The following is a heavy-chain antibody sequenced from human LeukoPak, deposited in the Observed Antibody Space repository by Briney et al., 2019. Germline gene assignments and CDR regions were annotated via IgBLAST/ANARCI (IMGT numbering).Heavy chain of an antibody. Sequence: VASVKVSCKASGGTFSSFDISWVRQAPGQGLEWMARFVPILGVAHYAQKFQGRVTITADKLTSTAYMELSSLRSGDTAVYYCAKDGCSGGYCYYGMDVWGQGTTVTVSS. CDR3: AKDGCSGGYCYYGMDV. CDR2: FVPILGVA. D-gene: IGHD2-15*01. V-gene: IGHV1-69*04. J-gene: IGHJ6*02. CDR1: GGTFSSFD.